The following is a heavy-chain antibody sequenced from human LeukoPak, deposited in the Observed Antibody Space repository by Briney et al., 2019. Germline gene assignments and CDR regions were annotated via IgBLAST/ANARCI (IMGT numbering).Heavy chain of an antibody. V-gene: IGHV4-39*07. CDR1: SGSISSSSYY. D-gene: IGHD6-19*01. CDR3: ASVRGYSSGWYASGFDP. J-gene: IGHJ5*02. CDR2: IYYSGST. Sequence: SETLSLTCTVSSGSISSSSYYWGWIRQPPGKGLEWIGSIYYSGSTNYNPSLKSRVTISLDTSKKQFSLKLSSVTAADTAVYYCASVRGYSSGWYASGFDPWGQGTLVTVSS.